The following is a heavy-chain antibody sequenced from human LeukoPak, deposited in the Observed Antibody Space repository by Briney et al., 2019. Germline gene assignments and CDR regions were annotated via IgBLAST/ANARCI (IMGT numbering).Heavy chain of an antibody. CDR1: GGTFTIYA. CDR3: ARQTGYMSAFDI. J-gene: IGHJ3*02. V-gene: IGHV1-69*05. Sequence: SVKVSFKASGGTFTIYAISWVRQAPGQGLEWMGGIIPIFGTANYAQKFQGRVTITTDESTSTAYMDLSSLRSEDTAVYYCARQTGYMSAFDIWGQGTMVTVSS. D-gene: IGHD6-13*01. CDR2: IIPIFGTA.